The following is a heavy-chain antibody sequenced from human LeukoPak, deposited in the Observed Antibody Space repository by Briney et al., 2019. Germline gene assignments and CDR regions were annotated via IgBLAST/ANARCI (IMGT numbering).Heavy chain of an antibody. CDR2: ISYDGSNK. J-gene: IGHJ4*02. CDR3: AKDLSSKSPFFFYYGSGSPGH. Sequence: GGSLRLSCAASGFTFSSYGMHWVRQAPGKGLECVAVISYDGSNKYYADSVKGRFTISRDNSKNTLYLQMNSLRAEDTVVYYCAKDLSSKSPFFFYYGSGSPGHWGQGTLVTVSS. CDR1: GFTFSSYG. V-gene: IGHV3-30*18. D-gene: IGHD3-10*01.